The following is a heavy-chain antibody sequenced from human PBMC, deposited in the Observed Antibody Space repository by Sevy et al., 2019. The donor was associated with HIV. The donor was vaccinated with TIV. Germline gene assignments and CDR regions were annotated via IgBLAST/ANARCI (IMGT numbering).Heavy chain of an antibody. J-gene: IGHJ3*02. CDR2: IWYDGSNK. CDR1: GFTFSSYG. CDR3: ARDYYGSGSPRGAFDI. V-gene: IGHV3-33*01. Sequence: GGSLRLSCAASGFTFSSYGMHWVRQAPGKGLEWVAVIWYDGSNKYYADSVTGRFTMSRDNSKNTLYLQMNSLRAEDTAVYYCARDYYGSGSPRGAFDIWGQGTMVTVSS. D-gene: IGHD3-10*01.